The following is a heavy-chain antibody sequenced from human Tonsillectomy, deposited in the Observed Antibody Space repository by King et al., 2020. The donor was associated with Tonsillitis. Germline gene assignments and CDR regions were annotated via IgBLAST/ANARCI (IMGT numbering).Heavy chain of an antibody. V-gene: IGHV3-30*19. CDR1: GFSFSSYG. CDR2: ISYHGSNK. J-gene: IGHJ4*02. CDR3: ARERWYSGGWGLDS. D-gene: IGHD6-19*01. Sequence: VQLVESGGGVVQPGRSLRLSCAASGFSFSSYGMHWVRQAPGKGLEWVAVISYHGSNKNYADSVKGRFTISRDNSNDTLYLQMNSLRAEDTAVYYCARERWYSGGWGLDSWGQGALLTVSS.